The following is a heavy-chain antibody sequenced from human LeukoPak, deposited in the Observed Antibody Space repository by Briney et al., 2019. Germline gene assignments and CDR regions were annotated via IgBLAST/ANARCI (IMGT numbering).Heavy chain of an antibody. J-gene: IGHJ4*02. Sequence: TPSETLSLTCTVSGGSISSGSYYWSWIRQPAGKGLEWIGRIYTSGSTNYNPSLKSRVTISVDTSKNQFSLKLSSVTAADTAVYYCARSSGYVAPIDYWGQGTLVTVSS. CDR2: IYTSGST. CDR1: GGSISSGSYY. V-gene: IGHV4-61*02. D-gene: IGHD5-12*01. CDR3: ARSSGYVAPIDY.